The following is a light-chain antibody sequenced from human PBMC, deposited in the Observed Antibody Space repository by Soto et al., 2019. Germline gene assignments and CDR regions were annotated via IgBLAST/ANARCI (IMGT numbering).Light chain of an antibody. J-gene: IGLJ1*01. CDR1: SSDVGDYKY. Sequence: QSALTQPASVSGSPGQSITISCTGTSSDVGDYKYVSWYQQHPGKVPKLMIFEVNKRPSGVSNRFSGSKSGNTASLTISGLKVEDEADSYCCSSGGSPTYVFGTGTKLTVL. V-gene: IGLV2-23*02. CDR3: CSSGGSPTYV. CDR2: EVN.